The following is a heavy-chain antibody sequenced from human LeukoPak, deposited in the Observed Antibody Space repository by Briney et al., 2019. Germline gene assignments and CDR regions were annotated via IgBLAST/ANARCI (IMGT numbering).Heavy chain of an antibody. D-gene: IGHD3-3*01. CDR1: GFTFSSYA. J-gene: IGHJ4*02. CDR3: AKLADDFWSGYYTPCDY. CDR2: ISGSGGST. V-gene: IGHV3-23*01. Sequence: PGGSLXLSCAASGFTFSSYAMSWVRQAPGKGLEWVSAISGSGGSTYYADSVKGRLTISRDNSKNTLYLQMNSLRAEDTAVYYCAKLADDFWSGYYTPCDYWGQGTLVTVSS.